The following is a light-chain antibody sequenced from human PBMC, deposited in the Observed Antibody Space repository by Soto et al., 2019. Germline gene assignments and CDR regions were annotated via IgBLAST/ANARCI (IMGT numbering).Light chain of an antibody. J-gene: IGKJ2*01. CDR3: QQYNNWPPGP. V-gene: IGKV3-15*01. CDR1: QSVSSN. Sequence: EIVMTQSPATLSVSPGERATLSCRASQSVSSNLAWYQQKPGQAPRLLIYGASIRATGIPDRFSGSGSGTDFTLTISSMQSEDFAVYYCQQYNNWPPGPFGRGTKLGIK. CDR2: GAS.